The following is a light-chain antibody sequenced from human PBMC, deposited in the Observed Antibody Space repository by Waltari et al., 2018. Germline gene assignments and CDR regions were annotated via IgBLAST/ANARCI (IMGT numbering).Light chain of an antibody. CDR1: SSDVGGYNY. CDR3: SSYTSTDVV. CDR2: DVS. J-gene: IGLJ2*01. V-gene: IGLV2-14*01. Sequence: QSALTQPASVSGSPGQSITIPCTGTSSDVGGYNYVSWYQQHPGKPPKLMIYDVSNRPSGVSNRFSGSKSGNTASLTISGLQAEDEADYYCSSYTSTDVVFGGGTKLTVL.